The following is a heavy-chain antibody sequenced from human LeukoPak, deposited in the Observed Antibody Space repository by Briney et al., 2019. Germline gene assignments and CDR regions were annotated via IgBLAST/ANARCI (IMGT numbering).Heavy chain of an antibody. CDR1: GFTFSSYS. V-gene: IGHV3-21*01. CDR2: ISSSSSYI. J-gene: IGHJ3*02. D-gene: IGHD2-15*01. CDR3: ARESLTDIVVVGASDI. Sequence: GGSLRLSCAASGFTFSSYSMNWVRQAPGKGLEWVSSISSSSSYIYYADSVKGRFTISRDNAKNSLYLQMNSLRAEDTAVYYCARESLTDIVVVGASDIWGQGTMVTVSS.